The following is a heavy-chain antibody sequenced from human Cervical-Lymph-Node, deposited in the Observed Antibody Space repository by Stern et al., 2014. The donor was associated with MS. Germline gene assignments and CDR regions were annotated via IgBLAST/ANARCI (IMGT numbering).Heavy chain of an antibody. CDR2: ISDTGST. CDR1: GGPISGSS. D-gene: IGHD3-16*01. J-gene: IGHJ2*01. CDR3: ARADSFVGLYGYFDL. V-gene: IGHV4-59*01. Sequence: VQLQESGPGLVKPSETLSLTCTVSGGPISGSSWTWIRQTPGKGLEWIGSISDTGSTNYNPSLESRVTMSVDTSKNHFSLKLASVIAADSAVYFCARADSFVGLYGYFDLWGRGTLLTVSS.